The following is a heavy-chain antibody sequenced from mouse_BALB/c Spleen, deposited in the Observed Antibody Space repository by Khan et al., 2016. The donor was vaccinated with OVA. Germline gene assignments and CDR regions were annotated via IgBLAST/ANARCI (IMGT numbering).Heavy chain of an antibody. V-gene: IGHV5-17*02. D-gene: IGHD1-2*01. CDR1: GFTFSSYG. CDR3: ATSYLYGYDFDY. J-gene: IGHJ2*01. Sequence: EVELVESGGGLVQPGGSRTLSCAASGFTFSSYGMHWVRQAPEKGLEWVAYISGDSNTIYYADTVKGRFTISRDNPKNTLFLQMTRLMSEDTARYYCATSYLYGYDFDYWGPGTTLTVSS. CDR2: ISGDSNTI.